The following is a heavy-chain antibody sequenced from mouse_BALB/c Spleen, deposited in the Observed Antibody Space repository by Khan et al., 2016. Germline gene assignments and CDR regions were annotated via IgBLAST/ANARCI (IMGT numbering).Heavy chain of an antibody. CDR1: GYSITSGYY. J-gene: IGHJ4*01. CDR2: ISYDGSN. V-gene: IGHV3-6*02. Sequence: EVQLQESGPGLVKPSQSLSLTCSVTGYSITSGYYWNWIRQFPGKKLEWMGYISYDGSNNYNPSLKNRITITREPSKNQFFLKLKSVTTEDTATYYCAIYYYGSSYYYYAMDYWGQGTSVTVSS. CDR3: AIYYYGSSYYYYAMDY. D-gene: IGHD1-1*01.